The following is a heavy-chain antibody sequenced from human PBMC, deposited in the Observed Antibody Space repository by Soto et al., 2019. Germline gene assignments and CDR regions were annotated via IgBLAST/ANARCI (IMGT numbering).Heavy chain of an antibody. CDR3: TTAGEGVVAALYFES. Sequence: EVQLVETGGGLVEPGGSLRLSCAASGFSFINAWMHWVRQAPGKGLEWVGLVKGKGSGGTSDYAAPVRGRFTISRAHSRNTLYLRRNSSKIAETARYYCTTAGEGVVAALYFESWGQGTLVTVSS. CDR2: VKGKGSGGTS. J-gene: IGHJ4*02. CDR1: GFSFINAW. V-gene: IGHV3-15*01. D-gene: IGHD2-15*01.